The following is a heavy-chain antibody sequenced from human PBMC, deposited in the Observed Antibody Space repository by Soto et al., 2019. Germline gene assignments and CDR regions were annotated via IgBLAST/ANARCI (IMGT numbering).Heavy chain of an antibody. D-gene: IGHD2-2*01. CDR1: GGSISSGGYS. CDR3: ARVPDR. Sequence: SETLSLTCAVSGGSISSGGYSWSWIRQPPGKGLEWVGYVYHSGSTYYNPSLKSRVTISVDRSKNQFSLKLSSVTAADTAVYYCARVPDRWGQGTLVTVS. CDR2: VYHSGST. V-gene: IGHV4-30-2*01. J-gene: IGHJ5*02.